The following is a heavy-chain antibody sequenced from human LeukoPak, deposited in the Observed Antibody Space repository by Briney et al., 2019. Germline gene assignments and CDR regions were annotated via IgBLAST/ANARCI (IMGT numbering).Heavy chain of an antibody. CDR3: IRQECSGGSCSYVDY. V-gene: IGHV3-73*01. Sequence: GGSLKLSCAASGFDFSGFYMHWVRQASGRGLEWVGLIRSKPSSYTTVYAASVKGRFTISRDDSKDTAYLQMNSLKAEDTAVYYCIRQECSGGSCSYVDYWGQGTLVTVSS. CDR2: IRSKPSSYTT. J-gene: IGHJ4*02. CDR1: GFDFSGFY. D-gene: IGHD2-15*01.